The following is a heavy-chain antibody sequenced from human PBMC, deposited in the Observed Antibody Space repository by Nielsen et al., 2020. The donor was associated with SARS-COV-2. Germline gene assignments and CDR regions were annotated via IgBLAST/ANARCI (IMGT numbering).Heavy chain of an antibody. D-gene: IGHD3-10*01. CDR1: GYTFTSYG. CDR2: ISAYNGNT. CDR3: ARDGITMVRGVIQYYYYYYMDV. V-gene: IGHV1-18*04. Sequence: ASVKVSCKASGYTFTSYGISWVRQAPGQGLEWMGWISAYNGNTNYAQKLQGRVTMTTDTSTSTAYLELRSLRSDDTAVYYCARDGITMVRGVIQYYYYYYMDVWGKGTTVTVSS. J-gene: IGHJ6*03.